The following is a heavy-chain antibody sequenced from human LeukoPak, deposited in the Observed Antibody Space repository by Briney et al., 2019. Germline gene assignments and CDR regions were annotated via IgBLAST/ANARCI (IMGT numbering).Heavy chain of an antibody. J-gene: IGHJ4*02. CDR1: SYTFTSYG. V-gene: IGHV1-18*04. CDR2: ISAYNGNT. CDR3: ARECYSSGWLIDY. Sequence: ASVKVSCKASSYTFTSYGISWVRQAPGQGLVWRIWISAYNGNTNYTQKLQGRVTMTTDTSTSTAYMELRSLRSDDTAVYYCARECYSSGWLIDYWGQGTLVTVSS. D-gene: IGHD6-19*01.